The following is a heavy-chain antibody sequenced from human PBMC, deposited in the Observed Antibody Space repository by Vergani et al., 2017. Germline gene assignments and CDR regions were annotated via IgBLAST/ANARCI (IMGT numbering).Heavy chain of an antibody. Sequence: EVQLVQSGAEVKKPGESLKISCKGSGYSFTSYWIGWVRQMPGKGLEWMGIIYPGDSDTRYSPSFQGQVTISADKSISTAYLQWSSLKDSDTGMYYCARLGGFKYCSSTSCYGFYYYYYMDVWGKGTTVTVSS. D-gene: IGHD2-2*01. V-gene: IGHV5-51*03. J-gene: IGHJ6*03. CDR3: ARLGGFKYCSSTSCYGFYYYYYMDV. CDR2: IYPGDSDT. CDR1: GYSFTSYW.